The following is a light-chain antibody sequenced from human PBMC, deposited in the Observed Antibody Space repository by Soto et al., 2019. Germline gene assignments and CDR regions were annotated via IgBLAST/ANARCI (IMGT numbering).Light chain of an antibody. CDR1: NIRSKS. V-gene: IGLV3-21*02. J-gene: IGLJ2*01. CDR2: DDS. Sequence: SYELTQPPSVSVAPGQTAKITCGGDNIRSKSVHWYQQKPGQAPVLVVYDDSERPSGIPERFSGSNSGNTAPLTISRVEAGDEADYYCQVWDSSSDHVVFGGGTKVTVL. CDR3: QVWDSSSDHVV.